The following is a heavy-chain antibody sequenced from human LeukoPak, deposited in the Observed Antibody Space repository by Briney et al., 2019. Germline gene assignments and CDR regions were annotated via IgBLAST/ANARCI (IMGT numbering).Heavy chain of an antibody. Sequence: SQTLSLTCTVSGDSVSSSSYYWTWIRQSAGKGLEWIGRIYVTGSTNYNPSLKSRVTISLDTSKNQFSLKLTSVTVADTAVYYCARGGRSSSSWFDPWGQGTLVTVSS. J-gene: IGHJ5*02. CDR2: IYVTGST. D-gene: IGHD6-6*01. CDR3: ARGGRSSSSWFDP. V-gene: IGHV4-61*02. CDR1: GDSVSSSSYY.